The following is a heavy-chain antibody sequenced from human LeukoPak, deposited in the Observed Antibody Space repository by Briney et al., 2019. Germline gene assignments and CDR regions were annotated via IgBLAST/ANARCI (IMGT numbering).Heavy chain of an antibody. V-gene: IGHV1-2*06. CDR3: ASAVAGPLPVVDV. CDR1: GYTFTGYY. J-gene: IGHJ6*02. Sequence: GASVKVSCKASGYTFTGYYMHWVRQAPGQGLEWMGRINPNSGNTNYAQKLQGRVTMTTDTSTSTAYMELRSLRSDDTAVYYCASAVAGPLPVVDVWGQGTTVTVSS. CDR2: INPNSGNT. D-gene: IGHD6-19*01.